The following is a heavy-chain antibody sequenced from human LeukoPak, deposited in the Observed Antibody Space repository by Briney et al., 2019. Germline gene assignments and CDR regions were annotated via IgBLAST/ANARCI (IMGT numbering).Heavy chain of an antibody. Sequence: SVKVSCKASGGTFSSYAISGGRQAPGQGLEWMGGIIPIFGTANYAQKFQGRVTITADESTSTAYMELSSLRSEDTAVYYFARDGSYGDYVFEEFXFXXWG. CDR3: ARDGSYGDYVFEEFXFXX. CDR2: IIPIFGTA. V-gene: IGHV1-69*13. J-gene: IGHJ4*01. D-gene: IGHD4-17*01. CDR1: GGTFSSYA.